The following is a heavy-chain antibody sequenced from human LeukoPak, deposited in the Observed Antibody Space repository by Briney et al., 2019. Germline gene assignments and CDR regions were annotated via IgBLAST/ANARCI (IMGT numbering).Heavy chain of an antibody. D-gene: IGHD6-19*01. Sequence: GASVKVSCKAPGYTFTSYDINWVRQATGQRLEWMGWMNPNSGNTGYAKKFQGRVTMTRNTSMSTAYMELSSLRSEDSAVYYCARGPGNNTGWSAGMPKGWFDPWGQGTLVTVSS. CDR2: MNPNSGNT. J-gene: IGHJ5*02. V-gene: IGHV1-8*01. CDR1: GYTFTSYD. CDR3: ARGPGNNTGWSAGMPKGWFDP.